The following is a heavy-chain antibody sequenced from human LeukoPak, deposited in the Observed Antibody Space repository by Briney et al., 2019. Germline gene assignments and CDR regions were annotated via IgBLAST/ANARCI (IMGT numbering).Heavy chain of an antibody. Sequence: PSETLSLTCTVSGGSISSYYWSWIRQPPGKGLEWIGHIYYSGSTNYNPSLKSRVTISVDTSKNQFSLKLSSVTAADTAVYYCARKDGDYYFDYWGQGTLVTVSS. CDR1: GGSISSYY. D-gene: IGHD4-17*01. V-gene: IGHV4-59*01. CDR2: IYYSGST. J-gene: IGHJ4*02. CDR3: ARKDGDYYFDY.